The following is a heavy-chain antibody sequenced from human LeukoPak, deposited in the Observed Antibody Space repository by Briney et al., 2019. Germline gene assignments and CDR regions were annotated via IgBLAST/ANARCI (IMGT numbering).Heavy chain of an antibody. J-gene: IGHJ5*02. Sequence: GASVKVSCKAYVYTFTSYAISWVRQAPGQGLEWMGWISAYDGNTNYAQKLKGRVTMTTDTSMSTAYMELRSLSSDDTAVYYCARDCSGGSCSYNWFDPWGQGTLVTVSS. CDR3: ARDCSGGSCSYNWFDP. CDR2: ISAYDGNT. V-gene: IGHV1-18*01. D-gene: IGHD2-15*01. CDR1: VYTFTSYA.